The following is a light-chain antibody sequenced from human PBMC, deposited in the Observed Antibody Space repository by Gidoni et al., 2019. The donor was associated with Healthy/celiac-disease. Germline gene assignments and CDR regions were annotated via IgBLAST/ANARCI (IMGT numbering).Light chain of an antibody. CDR3: QAWDSSTLWV. CDR1: KLGDKY. CDR2: QDS. V-gene: IGLV3-1*01. Sequence: SSELTQPPSVSVSPGQTASITCSGDKLGDKYACWYQQKPGQSPVLVIYQDSKRPSGIPERFSGSNSGNTATLTISGTQAMDEADDYCQAWDSSTLWVFGGGTKLTVL. J-gene: IGLJ2*01.